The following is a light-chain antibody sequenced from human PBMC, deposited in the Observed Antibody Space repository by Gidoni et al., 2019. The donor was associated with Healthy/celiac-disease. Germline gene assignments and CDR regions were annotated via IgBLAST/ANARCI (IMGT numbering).Light chain of an antibody. CDR1: SSNIGAGYD. J-gene: IGLJ2*01. Sequence: QSVLTQPPSVSGAPGQRVTISCTGSSSNIGAGYDVHWYQQRPGTAPKLLIYGNSNRPSAVPDRFSGSKSGTSASLAITGLQAEDEADYYCQSYDSSLPVVFGGGTKLTVL. CDR3: QSYDSSLPVV. V-gene: IGLV1-40*01. CDR2: GNS.